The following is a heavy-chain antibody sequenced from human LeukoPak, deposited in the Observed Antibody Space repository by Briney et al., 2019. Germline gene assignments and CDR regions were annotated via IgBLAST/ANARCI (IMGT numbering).Heavy chain of an antibody. CDR2: ISSSSSYI. Sequence: GGSLRLSCAASGFTFSSYSMNWVRQAPGKGLEWVSSISSSSSYIYYADSVKGRFTISRDNAKNSLYLQMSSLRAEDTAVYYCARDDGGYCSSTSCYLAYWGQGTLVTVSS. V-gene: IGHV3-21*01. CDR3: ARDDGGYCSSTSCYLAY. D-gene: IGHD2-2*01. J-gene: IGHJ4*02. CDR1: GFTFSSYS.